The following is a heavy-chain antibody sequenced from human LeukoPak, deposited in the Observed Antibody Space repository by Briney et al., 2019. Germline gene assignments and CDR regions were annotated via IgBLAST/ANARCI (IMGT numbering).Heavy chain of an antibody. CDR3: ARGKYPNSSSWNWFDP. CDR2: IYHSGST. V-gene: IGHV4-30-2*01. J-gene: IGHJ5*02. Sequence: PSQTLSLTCAVSGGSISSGGYSWSWIRQPPGKGLEWIGCIYHSGSTYYNPSLKSRVTMSVDTSKNQFSLKLSSVTAADTAVYYCARGKYPNSSSWNWFDPWGQGTLVTVSS. D-gene: IGHD6-13*01. CDR1: GGSISSGGYS.